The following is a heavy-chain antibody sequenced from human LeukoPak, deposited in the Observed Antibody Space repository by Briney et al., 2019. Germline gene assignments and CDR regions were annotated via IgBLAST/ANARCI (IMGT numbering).Heavy chain of an antibody. CDR3: AKDQYTYYYGSGSQYALDY. J-gene: IGHJ4*02. Sequence: PGGSLRLSCAASGFTFSSYAMSWVRQAPGKGLEWVSAISGSGGSTYYADSVKGRFTISRDNSKNTLYLQMNSLRAEDTAVYYCAKDQYTYYYGSGSQYALDYWGQGTLVTVSS. CDR2: ISGSGGST. V-gene: IGHV3-23*01. CDR1: GFTFSSYA. D-gene: IGHD3-10*01.